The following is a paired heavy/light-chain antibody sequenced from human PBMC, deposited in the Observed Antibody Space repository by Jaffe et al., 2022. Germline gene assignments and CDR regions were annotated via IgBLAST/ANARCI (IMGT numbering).Heavy chain of an antibody. CDR1: GGFIFGDYA. Sequence: EVQVGESGGELVQPGRSLRLSCTLSGGFIFGDYAVIWVRQAPGKGLEWVGLIRRNDDGGTTEYAASVKGRFTIFRDDFKSIAYLQMNSLKTDDTAMYYCSRGGYGSGTWRLASDIWDQGTMVTVSS. CDR3: SRGGYGSGTWRLASDI. CDR2: IRRNDDGGTT. V-gene: IGHV3-49*04. D-gene: IGHD3-10*01. J-gene: IGHJ3*02.
Light chain of an antibody. J-gene: IGKJ4*01. CDR2: WAS. CDR1: QSVLDTSNTKKY. CDR3: QQYFASPLT. V-gene: IGKV4-1*01. Sequence: DIVLTQSPDSLAVSLGERATINCRSSQSVLDTSNTKKYLAWYQQKPGQPPKLLIYWASTRHSAAPDRFSGSGSATDFTLTISSVQAEDVAVYYCQQYFASPLTFGGGTKVEIK.